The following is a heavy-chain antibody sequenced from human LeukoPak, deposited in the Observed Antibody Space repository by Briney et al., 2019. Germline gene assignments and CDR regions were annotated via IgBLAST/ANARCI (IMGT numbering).Heavy chain of an antibody. CDR2: IIPIFGTA. CDR3: ASKRGYSYGLDY. Sequence: GASVKLSCKASGGTFSSYAISWVRQAPGQGLEWMGGIIPIFGTANYAQKFQGRVTITADESTSTGYMELSSLRSEDTAVYYCASKRGYSYGLDYWGQGTLVTVSS. J-gene: IGHJ4*02. D-gene: IGHD5-18*01. V-gene: IGHV1-69*13. CDR1: GGTFSSYA.